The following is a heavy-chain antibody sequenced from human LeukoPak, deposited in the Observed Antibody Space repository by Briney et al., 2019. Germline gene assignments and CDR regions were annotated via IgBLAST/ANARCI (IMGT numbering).Heavy chain of an antibody. CDR1: GFTFCDYI. CDR3: TRDGGDSTKTAFDM. V-gene: IGHV3-72*01. Sequence: GGSLRLSCAASGFTFCDYILDWVRQAPGKGLEWVGRIRRGTNNYTTEYAASVKGRFIISRDDSKNSLYLHMNSLKTEDTAVYHCTRDGGDSTKTAFDMWGQGTMVTVSS. D-gene: IGHD2/OR15-2a*01. CDR2: IRRGTNNYTT. J-gene: IGHJ3*02.